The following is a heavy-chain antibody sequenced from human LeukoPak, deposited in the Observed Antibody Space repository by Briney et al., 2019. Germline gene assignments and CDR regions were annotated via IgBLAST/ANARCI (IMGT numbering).Heavy chain of an antibody. CDR3: ARGSLADGSGTTRLHYYYMDV. J-gene: IGHJ6*03. CDR2: IKQDGSEK. V-gene: IGHV3-7*01. CDR1: GFTFSSYW. D-gene: IGHD3-10*01. Sequence: GGSLRLSCAASGFTFSSYWMSWVRQAPGKGLEWVANIKQDGSEKYYVDSVKGRFTISRDNAKKSLYLQMSSLRAEDTAVYYCARGSLADGSGTTRLHYYYMDVWGKGTTVTISS.